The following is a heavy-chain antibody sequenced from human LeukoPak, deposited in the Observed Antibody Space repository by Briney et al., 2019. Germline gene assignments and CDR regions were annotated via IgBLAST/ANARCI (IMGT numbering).Heavy chain of an antibody. J-gene: IGHJ4*02. CDR1: GFTFSSYN. CDR3: VSRGYHNY. V-gene: IGHV3-21*01. CDR2: ISSSSSYI. D-gene: IGHD5-18*01. Sequence: KPGGSLRLSCAASGFTFSSYNMNWVRQAPGKGLEWVSSISSSSSYINYADSVKGRFTISRDNAKNSLYLQMNSLRAEDTAVYYCVSRGYHNYWGQGTLVTVSS.